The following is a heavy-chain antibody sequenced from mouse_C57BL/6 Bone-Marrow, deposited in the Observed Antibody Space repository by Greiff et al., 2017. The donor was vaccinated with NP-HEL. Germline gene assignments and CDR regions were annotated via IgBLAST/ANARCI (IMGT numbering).Heavy chain of an antibody. CDR1: GYTFTSYW. CDR3: AGYYDYDGFAY. CDR2: IHPNSGST. J-gene: IGHJ3*01. V-gene: IGHV1-64*01. D-gene: IGHD2-4*01. Sequence: VQLQQPGAELVKPGASVKLSCKASGYTFTSYWMHWVKQRPGQGLEWIGMIHPNSGSTNYNEKFKSKATLTVDKSSSTAYMQLSSLTSEDSAVYYCAGYYDYDGFAYWGQGTLVTVSA.